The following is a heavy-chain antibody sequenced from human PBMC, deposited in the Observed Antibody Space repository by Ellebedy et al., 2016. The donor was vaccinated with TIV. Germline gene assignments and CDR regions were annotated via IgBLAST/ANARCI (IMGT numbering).Heavy chain of an antibody. CDR1: GGTFSSYG. D-gene: IGHD2-21*01. CDR2: IIPMIGTP. Sequence: ASVKVSCRASGGTFSSYGISWVRQAPGQGLEWMGGIIPMIGTPNYAQKFQGRVIITADASTRTAYLELTSLRSEDTAMYYCVFDTLDWGQGTLVTVSS. CDR3: VFDTLD. V-gene: IGHV1-69*13. J-gene: IGHJ4*02.